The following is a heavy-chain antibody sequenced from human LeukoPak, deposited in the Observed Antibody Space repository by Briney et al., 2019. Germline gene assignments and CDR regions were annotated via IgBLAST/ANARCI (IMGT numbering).Heavy chain of an antibody. J-gene: IGHJ5*02. CDR1: GGSFSGYY. CDR3: ARLNDYYDSSGYPNWFDP. V-gene: IGHV4-34*01. CDR2: IHRSGST. Sequence: SETLSLTCAVYGGSFSGYYWSWIRQPPGKGLEWIGSIHRSGSTYYNPSLKSRVTMSVDTSKNQFSLKLNSVTAADTAVYYCARLNDYYDSSGYPNWFDPWGQGTLVTVSS. D-gene: IGHD3-22*01.